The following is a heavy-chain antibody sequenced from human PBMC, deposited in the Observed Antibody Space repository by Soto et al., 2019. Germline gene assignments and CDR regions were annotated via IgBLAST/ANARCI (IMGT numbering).Heavy chain of an antibody. CDR1: GFTFSSYA. J-gene: IGHJ4*02. D-gene: IGHD5-12*01. Sequence: GGSVRLSCAASGFTFSSYAMSWVRQAPGKLEWVSTNSGSGGNTYYAESVKGRFTISKDNSKNTLYLQMNSLRAEDTALYYCAKVAHSRYDSQFDYWGQGTLVNVSS. V-gene: IGHV3-23*01. CDR3: AKVAHSRYDSQFDY. CDR2: NSGSGGNT.